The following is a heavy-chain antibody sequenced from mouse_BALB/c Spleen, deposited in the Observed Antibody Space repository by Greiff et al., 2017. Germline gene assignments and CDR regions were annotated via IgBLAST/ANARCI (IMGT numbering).Heavy chain of an antibody. D-gene: IGHD1-2*01. CDR3: ARRGTTATTYYFDY. Sequence: VQLKESGAELMKPGASVKISCKATGYTFSSYWIEWVKQRPGHGLEWIGEILPGSGSTNYNEKFKGKATFTADTSSNTAYMQLSSLTSEDSAVYYCARRGTTATTYYFDYWGQGTTLTVSS. V-gene: IGHV1-9*01. CDR2: ILPGSGST. J-gene: IGHJ2*01. CDR1: GYTFSSYW.